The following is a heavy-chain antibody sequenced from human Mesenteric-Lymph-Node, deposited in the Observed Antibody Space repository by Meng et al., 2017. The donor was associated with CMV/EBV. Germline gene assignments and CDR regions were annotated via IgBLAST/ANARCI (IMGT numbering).Heavy chain of an antibody. CDR1: GFTFNIYW. D-gene: IGHD3-16*01. CDR2: IKEDGSEQ. V-gene: IGHV3-7*01. J-gene: IGHJ6*02. CDR3: ARWMITYGGDNGYYYGMDV. Sequence: GGSLRLSCAASGFTFNIYWMAWVRQAPGEGLEWVANIKEDGSEQHYVDSVKGRCTISRDNAKNSLYLQMNSLRAEDTAVYYCARWMITYGGDNGYYYGMDVWGQGTTVTVSS.